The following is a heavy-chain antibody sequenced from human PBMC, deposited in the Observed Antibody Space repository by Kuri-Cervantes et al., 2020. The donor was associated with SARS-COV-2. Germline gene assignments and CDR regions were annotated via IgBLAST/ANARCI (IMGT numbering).Heavy chain of an antibody. CDR2: ISYDGSNK. D-gene: IGHD2-15*01. Sequence: GESLKISCAASGFTFSSYGMHWVRQVPGKGLEWVAVISYDGSNKYYADSVKGRFTISRDNSKNTLYLQMNSLRAEDTAVYYCAKDRSPFVVVVAATDYWGQGTLVTVSS. CDR1: GFTFSSYG. J-gene: IGHJ4*02. V-gene: IGHV3-30*18. CDR3: AKDRSPFVVVVAATDY.